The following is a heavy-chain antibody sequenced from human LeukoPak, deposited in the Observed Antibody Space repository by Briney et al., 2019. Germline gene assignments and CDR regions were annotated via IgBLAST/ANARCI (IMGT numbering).Heavy chain of an antibody. V-gene: IGHV1-69*04. CDR1: GGTFSSYP. Sequence: ASVKVSCKASGGTFSSYPISWVRQAPGQGLEWMGRIIPILGIANYAQKFQGRVTITADKSTSTAYMERSSLRSEDTAVYYCARENGFRKHRYDSREGNWFDPWGQGTLVTVSS. D-gene: IGHD3-22*01. J-gene: IGHJ5*02. CDR3: ARENGFRKHRYDSREGNWFDP. CDR2: IIPILGIA.